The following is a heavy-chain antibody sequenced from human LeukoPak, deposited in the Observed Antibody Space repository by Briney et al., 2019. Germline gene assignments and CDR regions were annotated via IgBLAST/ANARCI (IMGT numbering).Heavy chain of an antibody. CDR2: IYPGDSDT. Sequence: NTGESLKISCKGSGYSFTNYWIGWVRQMPGKGPEWLGIIYPGDSDTRYSPSFQGQVTISADKSISTAYLQWSSLKASDTAIYYCARRYSSSEIFDYWGQGTLVTVSS. D-gene: IGHD6-13*01. V-gene: IGHV5-51*01. CDR1: GYSFTNYW. J-gene: IGHJ4*02. CDR3: ARRYSSSEIFDY.